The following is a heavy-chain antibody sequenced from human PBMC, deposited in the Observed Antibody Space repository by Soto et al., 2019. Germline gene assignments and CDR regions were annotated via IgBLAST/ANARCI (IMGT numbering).Heavy chain of an antibody. CDR1: GGSISSYY. J-gene: IGHJ3*02. CDR3: ARATPGYPGRDFQI. V-gene: IGHV4-59*01. CDR2: IYYSGDT. D-gene: IGHD2-15*01. Sequence: SETLSLTCTVSGGSISSYYWSWFRQPPGKGLEWIGYIYYSGDTNYNPSLKSRATISVDTSKNQFSLNLRSVTAADTAIYYCARATPGYPGRDFQIWGQGKMVT.